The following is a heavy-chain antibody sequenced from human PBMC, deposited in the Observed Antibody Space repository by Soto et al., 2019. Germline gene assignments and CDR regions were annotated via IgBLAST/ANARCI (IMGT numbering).Heavy chain of an antibody. J-gene: IGHJ6*02. D-gene: IGHD3-3*01. CDR2: ISYDGSNK. CDR1: GFTFSSYG. Sequence: GGSLRLSCAASGFTFSSYGMHWVRQAPGKGLEWVAVISYDGSNKYYADSVKGRFTISRDNSKNTLYLQMNSLRAEDTAVYYCAKDTYYDFWSGYYTGNYYYYYGMDVWGQGTTVTVSS. V-gene: IGHV3-30*18. CDR3: AKDTYYDFWSGYYTGNYYYYYGMDV.